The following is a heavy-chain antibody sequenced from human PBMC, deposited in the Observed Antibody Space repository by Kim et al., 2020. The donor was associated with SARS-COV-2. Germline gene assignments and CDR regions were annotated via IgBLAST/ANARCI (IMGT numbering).Heavy chain of an antibody. CDR1: GFTFNTYG. V-gene: IGHV3-30*18. CDR2: ISYDGSKK. Sequence: GGSLRLSCAASGFTFNTYGMHWVRQSPGKGLEWVAVISYDGSKKYYADSVKGRFTISRDNSKNTLYLQMNSLRIEDTAVYYCAKSFSGSYFGYDYWGRGTLVTVS. D-gene: IGHD1-26*01. J-gene: IGHJ4*02. CDR3: AKSFSGSYFGYDY.